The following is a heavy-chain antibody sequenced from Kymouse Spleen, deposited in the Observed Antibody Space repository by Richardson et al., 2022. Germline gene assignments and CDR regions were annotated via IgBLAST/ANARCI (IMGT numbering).Heavy chain of an antibody. V-gene: IGHV4-39*01. D-gene: IGHD6-19*01. CDR3: ARHERAAGSYYYYGMDV. Sequence: QLQLQESGPGLVKPSETLSLTCTVSGGSISSSSYYWGWIRQPPGKGLEWIGSIYYSGSTYYNPSLKSRVTISVDTSKNQFSLKLSSVTAADTAVYYCARHERAAGSYYYYGMDVWGQGTTVTVSS. J-gene: IGHJ6*02. CDR1: GGSISSSSYY. CDR2: IYYSGST.